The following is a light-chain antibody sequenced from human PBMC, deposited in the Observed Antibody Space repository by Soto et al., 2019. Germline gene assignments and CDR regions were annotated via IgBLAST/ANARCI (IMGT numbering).Light chain of an antibody. J-gene: IGLJ1*01. CDR1: SIDIGPYDY. CDR2: EVT. V-gene: IGLV2-14*01. CDR3: SSYTRNTALV. Sequence: QSVLTQPASVSGSPGQSITISCTGTSIDIGPYDYVSWYQQHPGKAPKLMIYEVTNRPSGVSHRFSGSKSGSTASLTISGLQAEDEADYYCSSYTRNTALVFGPGTKVTV.